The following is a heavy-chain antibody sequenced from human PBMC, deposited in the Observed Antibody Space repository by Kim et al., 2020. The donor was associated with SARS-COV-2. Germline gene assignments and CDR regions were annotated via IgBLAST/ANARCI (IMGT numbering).Heavy chain of an antibody. J-gene: IGHJ4*02. Sequence: GGSLRLSCAASGFTFSSYAMHWVRQAPGKGLEWVAVISYDGSNKYYADSVKGRFTISRDNSKNTLYLQMNSLRAEDTAVYYCARDLPPPYYDFWSGYSHWGQGTLVTVSS. D-gene: IGHD3-3*01. CDR1: GFTFSSYA. CDR3: ARDLPPPYYDFWSGYSH. CDR2: ISYDGSNK. V-gene: IGHV3-30-3*01.